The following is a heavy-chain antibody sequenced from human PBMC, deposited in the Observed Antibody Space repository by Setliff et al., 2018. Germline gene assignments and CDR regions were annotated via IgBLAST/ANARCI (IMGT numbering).Heavy chain of an antibody. J-gene: IGHJ6*03. CDR2: IKYDGTT. D-gene: IGHD2-15*01. CDR3: ARGCAAGACYSDYYYYMDV. V-gene: IGHV4-59*01. Sequence: SETLSLTCAVYGDSFSDYYWSWIRQPPGRPLEWIGYIKYDGTTDCNPSLDSRVTMSVDTSKNQFSLKLKSVTAADTAMYYCARGCAAGACYSDYYYYMDVWGKGTTVTVSS. CDR1: GDSFSDYY.